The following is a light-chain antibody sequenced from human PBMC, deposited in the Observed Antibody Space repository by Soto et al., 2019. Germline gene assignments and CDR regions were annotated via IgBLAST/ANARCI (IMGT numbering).Light chain of an antibody. CDR1: SSNIGNHA. Sequence: QPVLTQPPSVSEAPRQRVTISCSGSSSNIGNHAVSWYQLLPGKAPKLVIYYDDLVPSGVSDRFSGSKSGTSASLAISGLQSEDEADYYCAAWDDSLNGPMFGGGTKVTVL. V-gene: IGLV1-36*01. CDR3: AAWDDSLNGPM. CDR2: YDD. J-gene: IGLJ3*02.